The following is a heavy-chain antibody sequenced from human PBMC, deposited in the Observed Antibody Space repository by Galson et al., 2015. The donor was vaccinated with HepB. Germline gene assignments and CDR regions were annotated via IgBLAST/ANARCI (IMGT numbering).Heavy chain of an antibody. Sequence: SLRLSCAASGFTFSSYGMHWVRQAPGKGLEWVAVISYDGSNKYYADSVKGRFTISRDNSKNTPYLRMNSLRAEDTAVYYCAKQYDSSGYYLRNPYFDYWGQGTLVTVSS. J-gene: IGHJ4*02. CDR3: AKQYDSSGYYLRNPYFDY. V-gene: IGHV3-30*18. CDR1: GFTFSSYG. CDR2: ISYDGSNK. D-gene: IGHD3-22*01.